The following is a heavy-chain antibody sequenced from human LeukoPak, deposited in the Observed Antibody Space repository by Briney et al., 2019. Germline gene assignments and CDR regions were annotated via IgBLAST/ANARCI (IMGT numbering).Heavy chain of an antibody. V-gene: IGHV3-30-3*01. CDR3: ARDQGDIVVVVAAKGYYGMDV. CDR2: ISYDGSNK. J-gene: IGHJ6*02. CDR1: GFTFSSYA. D-gene: IGHD2-15*01. Sequence: GGSLRLSCAASGFTFSSYAMHWVRQAPGKELEWVAVISYDGSNKYYAGSVKGRFTISRDNSKNTLYLQMNSLRAEDTAVYYCARDQGDIVVVVAAKGYYGMDVWGQGTTVTVSS.